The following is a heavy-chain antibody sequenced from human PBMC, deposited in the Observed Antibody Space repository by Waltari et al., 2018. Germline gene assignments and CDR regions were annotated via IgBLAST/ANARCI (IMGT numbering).Heavy chain of an antibody. Sequence: EVQLLESGGGLVQPGGSLRLSCAASGFTFSSYAMSWVRQAPGKGLEWVSAISGSGGSTYYADAVKGRFTISRDNSKNTLYLQMNSLRAEDTAVYYCANGIIGVGATAYGMDVWGQGTTVTVSS. D-gene: IGHD1-26*01. V-gene: IGHV3-23*01. CDR1: GFTFSSYA. CDR2: ISGSGGST. J-gene: IGHJ6*02. CDR3: ANGIIGVGATAYGMDV.